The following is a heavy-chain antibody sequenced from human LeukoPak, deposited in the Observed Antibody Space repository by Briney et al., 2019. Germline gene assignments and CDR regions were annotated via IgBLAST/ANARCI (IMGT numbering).Heavy chain of an antibody. CDR1: GYTFTSYG. D-gene: IGHD3-3*01. CDR3: ARATTIFGVVILPYYFDY. J-gene: IGHJ4*02. V-gene: IGHV1-18*01. CDR2: ISAYNGNT. Sequence: ASVKVSCKASGYTFTSYGISWVRQAPGQGLECMGWISAYNGNTNYAQKLQGRVTMTTDTSTSTAYMELRSLRSDDTAVYYCARATTIFGVVILPYYFDYWGQGTLVTVSS.